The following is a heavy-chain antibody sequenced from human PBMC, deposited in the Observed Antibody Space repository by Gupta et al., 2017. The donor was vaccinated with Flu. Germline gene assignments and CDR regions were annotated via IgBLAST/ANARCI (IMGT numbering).Heavy chain of an antibody. CDR2: INAGNEKT. V-gene: IGHV1-3*01. CDR3: ARRSSYHKYFDY. Sequence: QVQFVQSGAEVKKPGASVKVSCTASGYSFTSYDIHWVRQAPGQRLEWMGWINAGNEKTKYSQKFQGRVTITRDTSASTVYMELSRLRSEDTAMYYCARRSSYHKYFDYWGQGTLVTVSS. D-gene: IGHD5-18*01. J-gene: IGHJ4*02. CDR1: GYSFTSYD.